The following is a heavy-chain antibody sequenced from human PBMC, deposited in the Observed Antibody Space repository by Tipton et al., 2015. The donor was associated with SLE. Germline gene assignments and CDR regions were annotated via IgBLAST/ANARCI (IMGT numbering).Heavy chain of an antibody. V-gene: IGHV4-61*09. Sequence: TLSLPCTVSGGSSRSGSYYWSWLRQPAGKGLEWIGHIYTSGRTHYNPPPQSRVTMSVDTSKNQFSLKLSSVTAADTAVYYCSGQQLPSVRAFDIWGQGTMVTVSS. CDR1: GGSSRSGSYY. CDR2: IYTSGRT. CDR3: SGQQLPSVRAFDI. D-gene: IGHD6-13*01. J-gene: IGHJ3*02.